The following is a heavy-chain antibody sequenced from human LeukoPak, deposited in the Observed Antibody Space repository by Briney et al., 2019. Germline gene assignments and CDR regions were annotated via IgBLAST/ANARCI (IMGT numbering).Heavy chain of an antibody. CDR1: GFTFGSYN. Sequence: GGSLRLSCAASGFTFGSYNMNWVRQAPVKGLEWVSYISSTSESIYYAASVKGRFTISRDNAKNALYLQMNSLRVEDTAVYYCATDDYGNTGQHYWGQGILVTVCS. D-gene: IGHD4-17*01. V-gene: IGHV3-48*01. J-gene: IGHJ4*02. CDR2: ISSTSESI. CDR3: ATDDYGNTGQHY.